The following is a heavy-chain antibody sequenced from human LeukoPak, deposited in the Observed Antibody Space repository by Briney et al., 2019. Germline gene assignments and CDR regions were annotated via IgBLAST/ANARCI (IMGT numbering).Heavy chain of an antibody. J-gene: IGHJ4*02. Sequence: GSLRLSCAASGFTFSSYSMNWVRQAPGKGLEWVSSIISSSSYIYYADSVKGRFTISRDNAKNSLYLQMNSLRAEDTAVYYCARDRGDYVWGSYRPYYFDYWGQGTLVTVSS. V-gene: IGHV3-21*01. CDR2: IISSSSYI. CDR1: GFTFSSYS. D-gene: IGHD3-16*02. CDR3: ARDRGDYVWGSYRPYYFDY.